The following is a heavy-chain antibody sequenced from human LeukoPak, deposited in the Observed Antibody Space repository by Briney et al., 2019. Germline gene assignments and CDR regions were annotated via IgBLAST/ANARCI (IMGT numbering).Heavy chain of an antibody. V-gene: IGHV4-30-2*01. CDR2: IYHSGST. CDR3: ARGDIVVVPAAPRFDP. Sequence: PSETLSLTCAVSGGSISSGGYSWNWIRQPPGKGLEWIGYIYHSGSTYYNPSLKSRVTISVDRSKNQFSLKLSSVTAADTAVYYCARGDIVVVPAAPRFDPWGQGTLVTVSS. J-gene: IGHJ5*02. D-gene: IGHD2-2*01. CDR1: GGSISSGGYS.